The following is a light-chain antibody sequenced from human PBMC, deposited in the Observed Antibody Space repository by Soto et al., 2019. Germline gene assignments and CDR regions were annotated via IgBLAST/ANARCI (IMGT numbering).Light chain of an antibody. J-gene: IGKJ3*01. CDR1: QSISTY. CDR3: QQSFNVLFT. Sequence: DIQMTQSPSSLSASVGDTVTITCRASQSISTYLNWYQLKPGRAPKVLIFAASNLQTGVPSRFSGSGSGTDFTLTVSVLQPEDFADYYCQQSFNVLFTFGPGT. CDR2: AAS. V-gene: IGKV1-39*01.